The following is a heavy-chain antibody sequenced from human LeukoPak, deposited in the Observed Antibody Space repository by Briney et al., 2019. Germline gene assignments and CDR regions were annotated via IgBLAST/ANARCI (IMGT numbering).Heavy chain of an antibody. J-gene: IGHJ4*02. D-gene: IGHD4-23*01. CDR3: AKAGFTVAYFDY. Sequence: GGSLRLSCAASGFTFSNYGMHWVRQAPGKGLEWEAVIWYDGSNKYYVDSVKGRFTISRDNSKNTLYLQMNSLRAEDTAVYYCAKAGFTVAYFDYWGQGTLVTVSS. CDR1: GFTFSNYG. V-gene: IGHV3-33*06. CDR2: IWYDGSNK.